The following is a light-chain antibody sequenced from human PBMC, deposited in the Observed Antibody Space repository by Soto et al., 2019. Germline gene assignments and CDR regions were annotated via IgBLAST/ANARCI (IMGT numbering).Light chain of an antibody. J-gene: IGLJ3*02. V-gene: IGLV2-8*01. CDR2: EVN. CDR3: NSYAGSNTWV. Sequence: QSVLTQPPSASGSPGQSVTISCTGTSSDVGGYNYVSWYQQHPGKAPKLMIFEVNKRPSGVPDRFSGSKSGNTASLTVSGLQAEDEAEYYCNSYAGSNTWVFGGGTKLTVL. CDR1: SSDVGGYNY.